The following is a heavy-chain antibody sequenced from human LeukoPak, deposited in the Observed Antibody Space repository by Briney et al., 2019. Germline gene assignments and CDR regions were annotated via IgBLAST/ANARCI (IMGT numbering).Heavy chain of an antibody. D-gene: IGHD3-22*01. CDR3: ARVTQYYYDSSGYYPAPYYYYMDV. V-gene: IGHV1-69*05. Sequence: ASVKVSCKASGGTFISYAISWVRQAPGQGLEWMGGIIPIFGTANYAQKFQGRVTITTDESTSTAYMELSSLRSEDTAVYYCARVTQYYYDSSGYYPAPYYYYMDVWGKGTTVTVSS. CDR1: GGTFISYA. J-gene: IGHJ6*03. CDR2: IIPIFGTA.